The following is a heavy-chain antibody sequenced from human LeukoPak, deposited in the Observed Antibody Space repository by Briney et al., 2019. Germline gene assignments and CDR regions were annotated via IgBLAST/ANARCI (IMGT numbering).Heavy chain of an antibody. CDR3: ARDWAAGSNWFDP. D-gene: IGHD6-13*01. CDR2: ISYDGSNK. Sequence: RRSLRLSCAASGFTFSSYAMHWVRQAPGKGLEWVAVISYDGSNKYYADSVKGRFTISRDNSKNTLYLQMNSLRAEDTAVYYCARDWAAGSNWFDPWGQGTLVTVSS. J-gene: IGHJ5*02. CDR1: GFTFSSYA. V-gene: IGHV3-30*04.